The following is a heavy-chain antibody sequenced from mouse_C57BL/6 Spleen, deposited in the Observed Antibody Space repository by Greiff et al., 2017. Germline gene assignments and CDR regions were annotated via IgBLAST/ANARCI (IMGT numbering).Heavy chain of an antibody. V-gene: IGHV1-62-2*01. Sequence: QVHVKQSGAELVKPGASVKLSCKASGYTFTEYTIHWVKQRSGQGLEWIGWFYPGSGSIKYNEKFKDKATLTADKSSSTVYMELSRLTSEDSAVYFCARHEEAEGYGNPFDYWGQGTTLTVSS. CDR2: FYPGSGSI. J-gene: IGHJ2*01. CDR3: ARHEEAEGYGNPFDY. D-gene: IGHD2-1*01. CDR1: GYTFTEYT.